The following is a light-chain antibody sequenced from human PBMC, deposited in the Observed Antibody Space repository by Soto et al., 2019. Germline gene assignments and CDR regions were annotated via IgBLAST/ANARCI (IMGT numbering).Light chain of an antibody. V-gene: IGKV3-20*01. CDR3: QQYGSSPGT. CDR1: QSISSSY. J-gene: IGKJ1*01. CDR2: GAS. Sequence: EIVLTQSPGTLSLSPGERATLSCRASQSISSSYLVWYQQKPGQAPRLLMYGASSRASGIADRFSGSGSGTDFTLTISRLEPADFAVYYCQQYGSSPGTFGQGTKVEI.